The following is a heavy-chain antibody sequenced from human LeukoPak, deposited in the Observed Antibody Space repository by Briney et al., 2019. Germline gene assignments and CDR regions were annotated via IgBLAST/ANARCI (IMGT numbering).Heavy chain of an antibody. J-gene: IGHJ4*02. V-gene: IGHV3-23*01. CDR2: ISGSGGST. Sequence: PSGGPLRLPCAASGFTYSSYAMIWLPQAPGKALKWVPDISGSGGSTYYADSVKGRFTISRDNSKNTLYLQMNSLRAEDTAVYYCAKSSVVVSAIPYYFDCWGQGTLVTV. CDR1: GFTYSSYA. CDR3: AKSSVVVSAIPYYFDC. D-gene: IGHD2-21*01.